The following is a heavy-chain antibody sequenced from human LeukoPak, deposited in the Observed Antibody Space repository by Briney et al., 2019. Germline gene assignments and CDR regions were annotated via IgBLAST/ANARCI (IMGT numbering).Heavy chain of an antibody. CDR1: GFTFSSYA. Sequence: GGSLRLSCAASGFTFSSYAMHWVRQAPGKGLEWVAVISYDGSNKYYADSVKGRFTISRDNSKITLYLQMNSLRAEDTAVYYCAREGDSSGYKSYYFDYWGQGTLVTVSS. D-gene: IGHD3-22*01. V-gene: IGHV3-30-3*01. CDR3: AREGDSSGYKSYYFDY. CDR2: ISYDGSNK. J-gene: IGHJ4*02.